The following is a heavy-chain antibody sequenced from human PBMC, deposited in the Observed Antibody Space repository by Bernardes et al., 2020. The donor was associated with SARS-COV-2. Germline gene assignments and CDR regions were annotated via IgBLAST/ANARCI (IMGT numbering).Heavy chain of an antibody. CDR2: IAVYNGNT. CDR1: GYIFTTYG. CDR3: ARDRPIGTVGVNWLDP. D-gene: IGHD1-26*01. Sequence: ASVQVSCKASGYIFTTYGISWVRQAPGQGLEWMGWIAVYNGNTDYAQKFQGRVTITTDTSTSTAYMELRSLRSDDTAVYFCARDRPIGTVGVNWLDPWGQGTLVTVSS. J-gene: IGHJ5*02. V-gene: IGHV1-18*01.